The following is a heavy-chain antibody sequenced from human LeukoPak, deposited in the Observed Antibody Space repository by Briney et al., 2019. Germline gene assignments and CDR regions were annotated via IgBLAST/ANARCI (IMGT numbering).Heavy chain of an antibody. J-gene: IGHJ3*02. CDR1: GFTFDDYA. Sequence: PGRSLRLSCAASGFTFDDYAMHWVRQAPGKGLEGVSGISWNSGSIGYADSVKGRFTISRDNSKNTLYLQMNSLRAEDTAVYYCAKDPWELSTYAFDIWGQGTMVTVSS. D-gene: IGHD1-26*01. V-gene: IGHV3-9*01. CDR3: AKDPWELSTYAFDI. CDR2: ISWNSGSI.